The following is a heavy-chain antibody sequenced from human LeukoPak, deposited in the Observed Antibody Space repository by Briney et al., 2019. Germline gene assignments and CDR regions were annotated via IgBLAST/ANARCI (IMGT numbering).Heavy chain of an antibody. V-gene: IGHV1-8*03. CDR3: ARAGHLLPPTDAFDI. CDR2: MNPNSGNT. J-gene: IGHJ3*02. CDR1: GYTFTSYD. Sequence: ASVKASCKASGYTFTSYDINWVRQATGQGLEWMGWMNPNSGNTGYAQKFQGRVTITRNTSISTAYMELSSLRSEDTAVYYCARAGHLLPPTDAFDIWGQGTMVTVSS. D-gene: IGHD2-15*01.